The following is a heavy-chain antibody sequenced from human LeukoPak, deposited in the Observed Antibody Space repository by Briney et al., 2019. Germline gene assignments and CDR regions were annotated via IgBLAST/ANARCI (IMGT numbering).Heavy chain of an antibody. CDR2: ISYDGSNE. J-gene: IGHJ4*02. V-gene: IGHV3-30*18. CDR3: AKARGTYYFDC. Sequence: GESLRLSCAASGFTFSSYGMHWVRQAPGKGLEWLAVISYDGSNEYYAHSVKGRFTISTDNSKNTLFLQMNSLRPDDTAVYYCAKARGTYYFDCWGQGTLVTVSS. D-gene: IGHD6-25*01. CDR1: GFTFSSYG.